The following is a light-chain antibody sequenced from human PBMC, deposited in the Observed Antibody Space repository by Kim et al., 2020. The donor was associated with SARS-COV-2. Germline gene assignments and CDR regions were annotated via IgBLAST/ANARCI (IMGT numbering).Light chain of an antibody. CDR3: QHYCRYPYA. V-gene: IGKV1-5*03. Sequence: SVGARVTLTCRASQSFYDGLVAWYQHDPGQAPNLLIYRASTLESGVPSSFIDSGFGTEFTLTVSSLQPEDFSTYYCQHYCRYPYAFGQGTNLEI. J-gene: IGKJ2*01. CDR2: RAS. CDR1: QSFYDG.